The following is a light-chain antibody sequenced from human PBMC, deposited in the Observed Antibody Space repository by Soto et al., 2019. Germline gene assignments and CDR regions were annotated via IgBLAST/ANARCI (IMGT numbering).Light chain of an antibody. CDR3: HQRSNWPRT. CDR1: QSVASY. J-gene: IGKJ1*01. CDR2: DAS. V-gene: IGKV3-11*01. Sequence: EIVLTQSPATQSLSPGERATLSCRASQSVASYLAWYQQKPGQAPRLLIYDASNRATGIPARFSGSGSGTDFTLTISSLEPEDFAVYYCHQRSNWPRTFGQGTKV.